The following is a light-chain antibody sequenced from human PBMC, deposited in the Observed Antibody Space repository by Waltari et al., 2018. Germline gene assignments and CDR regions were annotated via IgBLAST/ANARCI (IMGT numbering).Light chain of an antibody. J-gene: IGLJ2*01. CDR3: ATWDNGLNEVV. Sequence: QSVLTQPPSVSAAPGQKVTISCSGSISNIGNYYVSWYHQLPGAAPTLLIYDNNKRPQGMPDRFSASKSGTSATLGITGLQVGDEADYYCATWDNGLNEVVFGGGTKLTVL. V-gene: IGLV1-51*01. CDR1: ISNIGNYY. CDR2: DNN.